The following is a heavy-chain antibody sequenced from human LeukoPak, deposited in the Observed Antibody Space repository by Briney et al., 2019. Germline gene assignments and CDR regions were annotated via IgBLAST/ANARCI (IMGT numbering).Heavy chain of an antibody. J-gene: IGHJ4*02. CDR2: ISSNGSNT. D-gene: IGHD6-13*01. Sequence: TGGSLRLSCAASGFSFSDYYMVWIRQAPGKGPEWVSVISSNGSNTNYADSVRGRFTVSRDNAKNSLSLQMNRLRPEDSAVYYCARADSSSWFDYWGQGTLVTVSS. V-gene: IGHV3-11*05. CDR3: ARADSSSWFDY. CDR1: GFSFSDYY.